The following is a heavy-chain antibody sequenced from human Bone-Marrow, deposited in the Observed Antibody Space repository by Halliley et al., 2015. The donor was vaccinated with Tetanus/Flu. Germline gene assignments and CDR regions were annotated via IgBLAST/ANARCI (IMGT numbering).Heavy chain of an antibody. J-gene: IGHJ4*02. V-gene: IGHV5-51*01. Sequence: IIYPDASDARYRPSFQGQVTISVDKSISTAFLQWSSLKASDTAMYYCARFPYDTSGYSLLEYWGQGTLVTVSS. CDR3: ARFPYDTSGYSLLEY. D-gene: IGHD3-22*01. CDR2: IYPDASDA.